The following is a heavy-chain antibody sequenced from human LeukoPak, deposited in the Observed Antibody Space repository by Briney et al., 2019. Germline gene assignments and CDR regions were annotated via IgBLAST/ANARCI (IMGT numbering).Heavy chain of an antibody. V-gene: IGHV3-20*04. CDR3: ARDKRCNDGLERAEFDP. CDR2: INWNGGST. Sequence: PGGSLRLSCAASGFTFDDYGMSWVRQAPGKGLEWVSGINWNGGSTGYADSVRGRFTISRDNAKNSLYLQMNSLRAEDTALYYCARDKRCNDGLERAEFDPWGQGTLVTVSS. CDR1: GFTFDDYG. D-gene: IGHD3-10*01. J-gene: IGHJ5*02.